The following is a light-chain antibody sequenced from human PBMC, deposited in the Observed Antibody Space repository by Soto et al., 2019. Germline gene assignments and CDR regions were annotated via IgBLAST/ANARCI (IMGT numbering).Light chain of an antibody. CDR1: QSISSN. V-gene: IGKV3-15*01. Sequence: EIVLTQSPGTLSLSPGERATLSCRASQSISSNLAWYQQKPGQAPRLLIYGVSTRATGFPARFSGSGSGTEFALTISSLQSEDFAVYYCQQYNNWPSWTFGQGTKVDIK. CDR2: GVS. J-gene: IGKJ1*01. CDR3: QQYNNWPSWT.